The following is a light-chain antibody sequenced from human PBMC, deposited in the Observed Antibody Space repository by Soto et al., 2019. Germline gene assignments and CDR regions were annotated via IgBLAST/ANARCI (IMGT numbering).Light chain of an antibody. J-gene: IGKJ4*01. Sequence: DIVMTQSPDSLALSLGERATINCKSSQSVLTSFNHKNFLAWYQQKPGQPPKLLIYWASARESGVPDRFSGSESGTEFTLTISSLQAEDGAVYYCQQYYTTPFTFGGGTKVEIK. CDR1: QSVLTSFNHKNF. CDR2: WAS. CDR3: QQYYTTPFT. V-gene: IGKV4-1*01.